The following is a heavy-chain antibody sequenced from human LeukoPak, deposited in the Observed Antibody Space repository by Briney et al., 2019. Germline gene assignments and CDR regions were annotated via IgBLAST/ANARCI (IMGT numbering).Heavy chain of an antibody. D-gene: IGHD6-13*01. J-gene: IGHJ4*02. Sequence: ASVKVSCKASGYTFTSYGISWVRQAPGQGLEWMGWISAYNGNTNYAQKLQGRVTMTTDTSTSTAYMELRSLRSDDTAVYYCAREIAAAGTSFLDYWGQGTLVTVSS. CDR3: AREIAAAGTSFLDY. V-gene: IGHV1-18*01. CDR1: GYTFTSYG. CDR2: ISAYNGNT.